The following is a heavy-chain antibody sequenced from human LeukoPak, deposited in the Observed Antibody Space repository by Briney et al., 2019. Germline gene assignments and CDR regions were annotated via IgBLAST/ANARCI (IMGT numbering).Heavy chain of an antibody. Sequence: GGSLRLSCAASGFTFSSYGMHWVRQAPGKGLEGLAVISYDGSNKYYADSVKGRFTISRDNSKNTLYLQMNSLRAEDTAVYYCAKGGHYGDSRRSLNYYYYGMDVWGQGTTVTVSS. J-gene: IGHJ6*02. CDR3: AKGGHYGDSRRSLNYYYYGMDV. V-gene: IGHV3-30*18. CDR1: GFTFSSYG. CDR2: ISYDGSNK. D-gene: IGHD4-17*01.